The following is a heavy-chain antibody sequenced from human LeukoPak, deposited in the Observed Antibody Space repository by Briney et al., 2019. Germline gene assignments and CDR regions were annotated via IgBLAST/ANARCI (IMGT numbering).Heavy chain of an antibody. CDR1: GYTFTSHH. J-gene: IGHJ4*02. D-gene: IGHD1-26*01. Sequence: SVKASCKASGYTFTSHHMHWVRQAPGQGLEWMGRIIPILGIANYAQKFQGRVTITADKSTSTAYMELSSLRSEDTAVYYCAISRSYGAFYNFDYWGQGTLVTVSS. V-gene: IGHV1-69*02. CDR3: AISRSYGAFYNFDY. CDR2: IIPILGIA.